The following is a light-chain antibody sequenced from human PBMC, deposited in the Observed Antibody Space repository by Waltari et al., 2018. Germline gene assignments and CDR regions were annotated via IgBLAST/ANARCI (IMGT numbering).Light chain of an antibody. J-gene: IGKJ4*01. V-gene: IGKV1-39*01. CDR2: ATY. Sequence: DIQMTQSPSYLSASVGDTVTITCRASQSINNYLTWYQQKPGKAPTLLIYATYTLQSGVPSRFSGSGAGTDFTLTISNLQPEDFATYYCQQSYSLLRLTFGGGTKVDIK. CDR3: QQSYSLLRLT. CDR1: QSINNY.